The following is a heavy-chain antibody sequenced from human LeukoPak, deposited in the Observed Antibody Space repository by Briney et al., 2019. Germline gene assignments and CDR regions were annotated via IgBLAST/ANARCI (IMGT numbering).Heavy chain of an antibody. V-gene: IGHV4-59*11. CDR2: IYYSGST. J-gene: IGHJ4*02. CDR3: AREYCSSTSCLWDY. D-gene: IGHD2-2*01. Sequence: SETLSLTCTVSGGSISSHYWSWIRQPPGKGLEWIGYIYYSGSTNYNPSLKSRVTISVDTSKNQFSLKLSSVTAADTAVYYCAREYCSSTSCLWDYWGQGTLVTVSS. CDR1: GGSISSHY.